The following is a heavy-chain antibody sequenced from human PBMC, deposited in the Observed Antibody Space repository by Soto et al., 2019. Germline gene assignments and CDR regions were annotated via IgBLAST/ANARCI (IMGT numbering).Heavy chain of an antibody. J-gene: IGHJ5*02. V-gene: IGHV4-34*01. CDR3: ARVRDWFDP. Sequence: SETLSLTCAVYGGSFSGYYWTWIRQPPGKGLEWIGEIDHSGYTNYNPSLKSRVTISVDTSKNQFSLRLTSVTAADAAVYYCARVRDWFDPWGQGTLVTVSS. CDR2: IDHSGYT. D-gene: IGHD3-3*01. CDR1: GGSFSGYY.